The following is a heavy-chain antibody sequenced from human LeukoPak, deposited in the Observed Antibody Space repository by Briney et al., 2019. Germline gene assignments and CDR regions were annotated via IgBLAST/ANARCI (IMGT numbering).Heavy chain of an antibody. J-gene: IGHJ4*02. Sequence: SETLSLTCAVYGGSFSGDYWNWVRQPPGQGLELVWVINLSGGSSYNPYLKSRVTISADTPKNQFSLKVNSVTAADTAVYFCAGGGRGARLQSWGQGTPVTVSS. CDR3: AGGGRGARLQS. CDR2: INLSGGS. V-gene: IGHV4-34*01. CDR1: GGSFSGDY. D-gene: IGHD6-6*01.